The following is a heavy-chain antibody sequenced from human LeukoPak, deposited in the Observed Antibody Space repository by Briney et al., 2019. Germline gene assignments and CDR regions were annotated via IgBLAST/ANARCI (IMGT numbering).Heavy chain of an antibody. CDR1: GYTFTSYG. CDR2: ISAYNGNT. J-gene: IGHJ5*02. D-gene: IGHD3/OR15-3a*01. Sequence: ASVKVSCKASGYTFTSYGISWVRQAPGQGLEWMGWISAYNGNTNYAQKLQGRVTMTTDTSTSTAYMELRSLRSDDTAVYYCAISRDFWTARGNWFDPWGQGTLVTVSS. CDR3: AISRDFWTARGNWFDP. V-gene: IGHV1-18*01.